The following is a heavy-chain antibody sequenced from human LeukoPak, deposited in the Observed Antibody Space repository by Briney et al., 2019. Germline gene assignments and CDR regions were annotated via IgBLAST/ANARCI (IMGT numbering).Heavy chain of an antibody. CDR2: ISYDGSNK. J-gene: IGHJ4*02. D-gene: IGHD3-22*01. Sequence: GGSLRLSCAASGFTFSSYAMHWVRQAPGKGLEWVAVISYDGSNKYYADSVKGRFTISRDNSKNTLYLQMNSLRAEDTAVYYCARGDGSGYYLSFFDSWGQGTLVTVSS. CDR3: ARGDGSGYYLSFFDS. V-gene: IGHV3-30*04. CDR1: GFTFSSYA.